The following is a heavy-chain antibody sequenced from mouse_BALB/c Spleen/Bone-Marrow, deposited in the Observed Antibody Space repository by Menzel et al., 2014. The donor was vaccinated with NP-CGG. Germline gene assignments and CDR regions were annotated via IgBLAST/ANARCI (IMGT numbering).Heavy chain of an antibody. D-gene: IGHD3-2*01. CDR2: TNPGSGGA. CDR3: AREWTARAVDY. V-gene: IGHV1-54*01. Sequence: QVQLQQSGAELVRPGTSVKVSCKASGYAFTNYLIEWVKQRPGQGLEWIGVTNPGSGGANYNEKFKGKATLTADKSSSTAYMQLGSLTSDGSAVYFCAREWTARAVDYWGQGTTLTVSS. J-gene: IGHJ2*01. CDR1: GYAFTNYL.